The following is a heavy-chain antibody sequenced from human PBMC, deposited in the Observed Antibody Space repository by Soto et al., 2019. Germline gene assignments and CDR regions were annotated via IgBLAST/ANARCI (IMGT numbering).Heavy chain of an antibody. V-gene: IGHV1-69*02. CDR3: ARGYSSSWFDY. Sequence: SVKVSCKASGGTFSSYTISWVRQAPGQGLEWMGRIIPILGIANYAQKFQGRVTITADKSTSTAYMELSSLRSEDTAVYYCARGYSSSWFDYWGQGTLVTVSS. CDR1: GGTFSSYT. CDR2: IIPILGIA. D-gene: IGHD6-13*01. J-gene: IGHJ4*02.